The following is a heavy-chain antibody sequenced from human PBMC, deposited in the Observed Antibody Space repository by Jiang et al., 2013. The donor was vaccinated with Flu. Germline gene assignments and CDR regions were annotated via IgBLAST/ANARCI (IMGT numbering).Heavy chain of an antibody. CDR2: ISYDGSNK. CDR3: ASWNGYNSGYYEC. V-gene: IGHV3-30*03. J-gene: IGHJ4*02. CDR1: GFTFSGYG. D-gene: IGHD1-1*01. Sequence: VQLLESGGGVVQPGRSLRLSCAASGFTFSGYGMHWVRQAPGKGLEWVAVISYDGSNKFYADSVKGRFIISRDNFRNTLHLQMDSLRTEDTAVYFCASWNGYNSGYYECWGQGTLVTVSS.